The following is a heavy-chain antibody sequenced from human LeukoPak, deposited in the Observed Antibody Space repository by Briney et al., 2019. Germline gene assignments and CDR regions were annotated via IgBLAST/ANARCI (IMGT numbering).Heavy chain of an antibody. Sequence: SETLSLTCAVYGGSFSGYYWSWIRQPPGKGLEWIGEINHSGSTNYNPSLKSRVTISVDTSKNQFSPKLSSVTAADTAVYYCARGRITIFGVVIMSYFDYWGQGTLVTVSS. V-gene: IGHV4-34*01. CDR3: ARGRITIFGVVIMSYFDY. J-gene: IGHJ4*02. CDR1: GGSFSGYY. CDR2: INHSGST. D-gene: IGHD3-3*01.